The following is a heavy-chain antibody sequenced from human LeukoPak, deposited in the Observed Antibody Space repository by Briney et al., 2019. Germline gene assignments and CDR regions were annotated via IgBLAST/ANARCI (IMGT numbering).Heavy chain of an antibody. J-gene: IGHJ3*02. D-gene: IGHD2-15*01. CDR1: GGSISSSSYY. V-gene: IGHV4-39*01. CDR3: ARQDRDIVVVVAATGAFDI. CDR2: ICYSGST. Sequence: SVTLSLTCTVSGGSISSSSYYWGWIRQPPGKGLEWIGSICYSGSTYYNPSLKSRVTISVDTSKNQFSLKLSSVTAADTAVYYCARQDRDIVVVVAATGAFDIWGQGTMVTVSS.